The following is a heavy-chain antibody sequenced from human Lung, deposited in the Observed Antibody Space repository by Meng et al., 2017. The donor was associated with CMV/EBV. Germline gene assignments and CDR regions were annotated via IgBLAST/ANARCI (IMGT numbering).Heavy chain of an antibody. J-gene: IGHJ4*02. CDR2: IRWNSGNI. CDR3: AKGPGYQASKFYFDY. V-gene: IGHV3-9*01. CDR1: GFNFGNYA. D-gene: IGHD6-25*01. Sequence: XXRLSCAGSGFNFGNYAMHWVRQAPGKGLEWVSSIRWNSGNIGYADSVEGRFTISRDNAKKSVYLQMNSLRPEDTALYYGAKGPGYQASKFYFDYWGQGXMVTVSS.